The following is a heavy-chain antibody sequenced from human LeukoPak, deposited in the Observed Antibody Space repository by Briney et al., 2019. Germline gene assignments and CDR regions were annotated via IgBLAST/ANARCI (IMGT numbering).Heavy chain of an antibody. Sequence: SETLCLTCAVFGGSCSGYYYSWFRQSPGKVLERIGEMHYIEVTNYSPSLKSRVTISIDTSKNQFSLRLTSLTAADTAVYYCSRGIDDYKAGDYWGPGTLVTVSS. V-gene: IGHV4-34*01. CDR1: GGSCSGYY. D-gene: IGHD5-24*01. CDR2: MHYIEVT. CDR3: SRGIDDYKAGDY. J-gene: IGHJ4*02.